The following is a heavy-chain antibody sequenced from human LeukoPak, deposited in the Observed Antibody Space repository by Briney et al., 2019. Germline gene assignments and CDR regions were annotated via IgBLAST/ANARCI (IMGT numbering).Heavy chain of an antibody. CDR1: GYIFTPHH. Sequence: ASVKVSCKTSGYIFTPHHIHWMRQAPGQGLELLGWVSAANNPEYSQKFQGRVTITRDTSASTAYMELSSLRSEDTAVYYCARADYGDYAPGYWGQGTLVTVSS. J-gene: IGHJ4*02. CDR3: ARADYGDYAPGY. CDR2: VSAANNP. D-gene: IGHD4-17*01. V-gene: IGHV1-3*01.